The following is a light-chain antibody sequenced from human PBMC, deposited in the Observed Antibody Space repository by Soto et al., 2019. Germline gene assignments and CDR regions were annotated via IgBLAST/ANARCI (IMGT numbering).Light chain of an antibody. V-gene: IGLV1-40*01. CDR3: QSYDRSLSVL. J-gene: IGLJ2*01. CDR2: GNS. Sequence: QSVLTQPPSVSGAPGQRVTISCTGSSSNIGAGYDLHWYQQLPGTAPKLLIYGNSNRPSWVPDRFSGSKSGTSASLAITGRQAEDEADYYCQSYDRSLSVLFGGGTKLTVL. CDR1: SSNIGAGYD.